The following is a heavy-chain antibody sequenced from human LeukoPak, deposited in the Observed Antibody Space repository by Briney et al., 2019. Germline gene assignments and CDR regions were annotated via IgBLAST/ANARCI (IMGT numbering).Heavy chain of an antibody. CDR2: IGASGSTI. CDR3: AKDLREWYYDPNGNYFSYGMDV. CDR1: GFTFRKHY. Sequence: GGSLRLSCAASGFTFRKHYMSWIRQAPGRGPEWVAYIGASGSTIYYRDSVNGRFTISRDNAKNSLHLQMNSLRAEDTAVYYCAKDLREWYYDPNGNYFSYGMDVWGQGTTVVVSS. D-gene: IGHD3-22*01. J-gene: IGHJ6*02. V-gene: IGHV3-11*01.